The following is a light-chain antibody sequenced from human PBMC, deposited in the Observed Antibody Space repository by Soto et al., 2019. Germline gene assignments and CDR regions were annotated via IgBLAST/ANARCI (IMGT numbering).Light chain of an antibody. J-gene: IGKJ3*01. CDR3: XQYGSSLFT. V-gene: IGKV3-20*01. CDR1: QSVSSSY. Sequence: EIVLTQSPGTLSLSPGERATLSCRASQSVSSSYLACYQQEPGQAPRLLIYGASGRATGIPDRFSGSGSGXDXXXXIXXLXPEDFAVYYCXQYGSSLFTFGPGTKVDIK. CDR2: GAS.